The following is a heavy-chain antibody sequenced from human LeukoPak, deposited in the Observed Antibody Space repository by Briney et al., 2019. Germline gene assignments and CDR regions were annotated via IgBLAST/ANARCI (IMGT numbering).Heavy chain of an antibody. J-gene: IGHJ3*02. D-gene: IGHD3-3*02. Sequence: LSGGSLRLSCAASGFTFSSYGMHWVRQAPGKGLEWVAVISYDGSNKYYADSVKGRFTISRDNSKNTVYLQMNNLRPDDTAVYYCTKGQFWSSGRAFDIWGQGTMVTVSS. CDR1: GFTFSSYG. V-gene: IGHV3-30*18. CDR3: TKGQFWSSGRAFDI. CDR2: ISYDGSNK.